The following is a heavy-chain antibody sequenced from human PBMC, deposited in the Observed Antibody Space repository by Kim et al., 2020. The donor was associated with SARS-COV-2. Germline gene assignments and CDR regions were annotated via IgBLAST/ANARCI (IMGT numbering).Heavy chain of an antibody. Sequence: GGSLRLSCAASGFTFNSYGMHWVRQAPGKGLEWVAVISYDGSNKYYADSVKGRFTISRDNSKNTLYLQMNSLRAEDTAVYYCAKDCFSGGYDLPGYWGQGTLVTVSS. CDR2: ISYDGSNK. CDR3: AKDCFSGGYDLPGY. V-gene: IGHV3-30*18. D-gene: IGHD5-12*01. J-gene: IGHJ4*02. CDR1: GFTFNSYG.